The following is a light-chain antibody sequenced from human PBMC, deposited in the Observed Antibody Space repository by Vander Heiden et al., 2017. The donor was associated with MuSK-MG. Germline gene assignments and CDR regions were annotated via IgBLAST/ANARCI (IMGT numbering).Light chain of an antibody. CDR3: HQSDSTPKT. CDR2: DAS. J-gene: IGKJ1*01. CDR1: QTIASY. Sequence: DIQMTQSPSSLSASVGDRITITCRASQTIASYLNWYQQKPGKAPKLLIYDASSLQSGVPSRFSGSGSRTDFTLTINSLQPEDFATYYCHQSDSTPKTFGQGTKLEIK. V-gene: IGKV1-39*01.